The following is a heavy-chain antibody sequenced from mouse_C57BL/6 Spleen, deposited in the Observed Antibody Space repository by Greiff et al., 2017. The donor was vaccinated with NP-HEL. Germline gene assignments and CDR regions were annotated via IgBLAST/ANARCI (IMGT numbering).Heavy chain of an antibody. CDR1: GFTFSSYT. D-gene: IGHD2-1*01. Sequence: EVKLMESGGGLVKPGGSLKLSCAASGFTFSSYTMSWVRQTPEKRLEWVATISGGGGNTYYPDSVKGRFTISRDNAKNTLYLQLSSLRSEDTALYYCARLVIYYVNLWFAYWGQGTLVTVSA. CDR3: ARLVIYYVNLWFAY. J-gene: IGHJ3*01. CDR2: ISGGGGNT. V-gene: IGHV5-9*01.